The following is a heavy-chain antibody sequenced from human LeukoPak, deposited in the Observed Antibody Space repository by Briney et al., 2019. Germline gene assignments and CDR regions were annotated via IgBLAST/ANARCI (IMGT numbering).Heavy chain of an antibody. D-gene: IGHD6-13*01. V-gene: IGHV4-61*01. CDR2: VYYTGST. J-gene: IGHJ3*01. CDR1: GGSISSSSYY. Sequence: SETLSLTCTVSGGSISSSSYYWSWVRQPPGKGREWSAFVYYTGSTNYSPSLKSRVTISVDTSKNQFSLKLRSVTAADTAVYYCARISSSNWYNERGAFDVWGQGTMVTVSS. CDR3: ARISSSNWYNERGAFDV.